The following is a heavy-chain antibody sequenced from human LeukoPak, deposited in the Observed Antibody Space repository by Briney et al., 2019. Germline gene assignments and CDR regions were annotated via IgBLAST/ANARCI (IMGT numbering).Heavy chain of an antibody. V-gene: IGHV3-48*01. CDR2: ISTSSSSM. CDR3: ARGVRTFDY. J-gene: IGHJ4*02. D-gene: IGHD3-16*02. CDR1: GFTFSTYW. Sequence: GGSLRLSCAASGFTFSTYWMHWVRQAPGKGLEWVSYISTSSSSMYYADSVKGRFTISRDNAKNSLYLQMNSLRAEDTAVYYCARGVRTFDYWGQGTLVTVSS.